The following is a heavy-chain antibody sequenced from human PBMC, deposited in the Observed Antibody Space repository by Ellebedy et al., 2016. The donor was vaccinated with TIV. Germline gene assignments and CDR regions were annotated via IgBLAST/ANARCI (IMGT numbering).Heavy chain of an antibody. CDR3: GRDGWGWDGMGV. D-gene: IGHD7-27*01. V-gene: IGHV4-59*01. CDR1: GGSISSYY. CDR2: IYYSGST. Sequence: MPSETLSLTCTVSGGSISSYYWSWIRQPPGKGLEWIGYIYYSGSTNYNPSLKSRVTISVDTSKNQFSLKLSSVTAADTAVYYCGRDGWGWDGMGVWGQGTTVTVSS. J-gene: IGHJ6*02.